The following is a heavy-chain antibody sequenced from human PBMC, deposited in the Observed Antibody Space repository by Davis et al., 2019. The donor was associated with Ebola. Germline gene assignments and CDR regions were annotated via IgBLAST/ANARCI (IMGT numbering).Heavy chain of an antibody. J-gene: IGHJ6*02. CDR2: INHSGST. V-gene: IGHV4-34*01. D-gene: IGHD6-13*01. CDR3: ARGRLAAAGTRYYYYYGMDV. CDR1: GGSFSGYY. Sequence: SETLSLTCAVYGGSFSGYYWSWIRQPPGKGLEWIGEINHSGSTNYNPSLKSRVTISVDTSKKQFCLKLSSVTAADTAVYYCARGRLAAAGTRYYYYYGMDVWGQGTTVTVSS.